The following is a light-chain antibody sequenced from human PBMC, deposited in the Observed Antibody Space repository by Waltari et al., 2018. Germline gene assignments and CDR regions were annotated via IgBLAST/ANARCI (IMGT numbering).Light chain of an antibody. V-gene: IGKV3-20*01. J-gene: IGKJ1*01. CDR1: QSISKY. CDR3: QHYVTLPVT. CDR2: HAS. Sequence: EIVLTQSPGTLSLSSGERATLSCRTSQSISKYLAWYQQKPSQAPRLLIYHASSRATGIPDRFSGSGSETDFSLTISRLEPEDFAVYYCQHYVTLPVTFGQGTKVEIK.